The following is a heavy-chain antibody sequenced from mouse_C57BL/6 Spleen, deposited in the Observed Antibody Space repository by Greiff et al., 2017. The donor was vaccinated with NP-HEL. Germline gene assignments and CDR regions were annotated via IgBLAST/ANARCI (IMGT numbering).Heavy chain of an antibody. Sequence: QVQLQQSGAELVMPGASVKLSCKASGYTFTSYWMHWVKQRPGQGLEWIGEIDPSDSYTNYNQKFKGKSTLTVDKSSSTAYMQLSSLTSEDSAVYYCASGGYYYGSSPFDYWGQGTTLTVSS. D-gene: IGHD1-1*01. V-gene: IGHV1-69*01. J-gene: IGHJ2*01. CDR1: GYTFTSYW. CDR2: IDPSDSYT. CDR3: ASGGYYYGSSPFDY.